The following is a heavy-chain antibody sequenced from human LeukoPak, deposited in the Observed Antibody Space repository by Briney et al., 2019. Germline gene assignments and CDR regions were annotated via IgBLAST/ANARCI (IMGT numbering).Heavy chain of an antibody. CDR1: DGSISSGGYY. D-gene: IGHD3-9*01. CDR3: ARATRAYYDILTGYYQSGFLSK. Sequence: PSETLSPTCTVSDGSISSGGYYWSWIRQPPGKGLEWIGYIYHSGSTYYNPSLKSRVTISVDKSKNQFSLKLSSVTAADTAVYYCARATRAYYDILTGYYQSGFLSKWGQGTLVTVSS. J-gene: IGHJ4*02. V-gene: IGHV4-30-2*01. CDR2: IYHSGST.